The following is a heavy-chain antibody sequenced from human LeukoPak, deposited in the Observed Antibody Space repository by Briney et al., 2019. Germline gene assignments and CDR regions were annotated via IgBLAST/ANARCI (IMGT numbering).Heavy chain of an antibody. CDR2: IWYDGSNK. CDR1: GFXFSSYG. Sequence: GRSLRLSCAASGFXFSSYGIHWVCQAPGKGLEWVAVIWYDGSNKYYADSVKGRFTISRDNSKNTLYLQMNSLRVEDTAVYYCAKTDGYTSGWSGIDYWGQGTLVTVSS. CDR3: AKTDGYTSGWSGIDY. D-gene: IGHD6-19*01. V-gene: IGHV3-33*06. J-gene: IGHJ4*02.